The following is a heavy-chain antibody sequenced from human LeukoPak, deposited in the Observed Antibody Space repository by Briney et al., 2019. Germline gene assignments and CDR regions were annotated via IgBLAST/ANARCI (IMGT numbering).Heavy chain of an antibody. D-gene: IGHD5-18*01. CDR2: IYYSGST. V-gene: IGHV4-39*07. CDR1: GGSMNSNSYY. CDR3: ASLSGYSYGIN. J-gene: IGHJ4*02. Sequence: SETLSLTCTVSGGSMNSNSYYWGWIRQPPGKGLEWIGSIYYSGSTYYNPSLKSRVTISVDTSKNQFSLKLSSVTAADTAVYYCASLSGYSYGINWGQGTLVTVSS.